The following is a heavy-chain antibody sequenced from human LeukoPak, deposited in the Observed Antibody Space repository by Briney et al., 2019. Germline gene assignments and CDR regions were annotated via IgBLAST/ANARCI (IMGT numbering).Heavy chain of an antibody. V-gene: IGHV1-69*13. CDR1: GGTFSSYA. CDR3: ASDRPDYCDDRNYFDY. D-gene: IGHD2/OR15-2a*01. J-gene: IGHJ4*02. Sequence: SVKVSCKASGGTFSSYAISWVRQAPGQGLEWMGGIIPIFGTANYAQKFQGRVTITADESTSTAYMELSSLRSEDTAVYYCASDRPDYCDDRNYFDYWGQGTLVTVSS. CDR2: IIPIFGTA.